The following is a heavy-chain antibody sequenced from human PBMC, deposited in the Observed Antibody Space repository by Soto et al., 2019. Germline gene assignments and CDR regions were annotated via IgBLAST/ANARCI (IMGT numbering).Heavy chain of an antibody. Sequence: ASETLSLTCTVSGGSISSGDDFWTWIRQPPGKGLEWIGYIYYSGSTYYNPSLKSRLTMSVDTSKNQFSLKLSSVTAADTAVYYCARDRAKWKDYYYYGMDVWGQGTTVTVSS. CDR3: ARDRAKWKDYYYYGMDV. J-gene: IGHJ6*02. D-gene: IGHD1-20*01. V-gene: IGHV4-30-4*01. CDR1: GGSISSGDDF. CDR2: IYYSGST.